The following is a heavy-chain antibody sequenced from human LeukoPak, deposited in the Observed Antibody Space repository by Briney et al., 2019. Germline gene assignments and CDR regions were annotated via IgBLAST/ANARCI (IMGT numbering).Heavy chain of an antibody. D-gene: IGHD3-22*01. Sequence: GGSLRLSCAASGFTFSNTWMNWVRQGPGKGLEWVSYISISGSTIYYADSVNGRFTISRDIAKNSLYLQMNSLRPEDTAVYYCGRGGSSGYNYNAFDVWGQGTRVTVSS. J-gene: IGHJ3*01. V-gene: IGHV3-48*04. CDR1: GFTFSNTW. CDR3: GRGGSSGYNYNAFDV. CDR2: ISISGSTI.